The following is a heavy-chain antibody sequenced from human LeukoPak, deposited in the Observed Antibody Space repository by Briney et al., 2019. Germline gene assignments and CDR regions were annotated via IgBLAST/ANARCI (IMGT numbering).Heavy chain of an antibody. CDR3: ARWVTPGWGNFDY. V-gene: IGHV3-30*04. J-gene: IGHJ4*02. D-gene: IGHD2-21*02. CDR2: ISYDGSNK. Sequence: GGSLRLSCAASGFTFSSYAMHWVRQAPGKGLEWVAVISYDGSNKYYADSVKGRFTISRDNTKNTLYLQMNSLRAEDTAVYYCARWVTPGWGNFDYWGQGTLVTVSS. CDR1: GFTFSSYA.